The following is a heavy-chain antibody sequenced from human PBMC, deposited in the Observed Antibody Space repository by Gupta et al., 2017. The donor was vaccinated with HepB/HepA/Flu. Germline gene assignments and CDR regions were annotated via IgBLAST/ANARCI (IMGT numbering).Heavy chain of an antibody. V-gene: IGHV1-8*01. CDR3: ARYSREWLRSNYYCAMYV. CDR1: GYTFTNYD. Sequence: QVQLVQSGAEVKKPGASVKVSCKTSGYTFTNYDINWVRQASGQGPEWMGWMNADTENVVYVQRFQSRVTMNRDDSKSTAYMELSSLRSDDTAVYYCARYSREWLRSNYYCAMYVWSQETTVSVSS. D-gene: IGHD5-12*01. J-gene: IGHJ6*02. CDR2: MNADTENV.